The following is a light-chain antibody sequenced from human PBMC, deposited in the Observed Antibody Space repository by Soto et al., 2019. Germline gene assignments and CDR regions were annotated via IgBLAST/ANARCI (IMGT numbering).Light chain of an antibody. Sequence: DIQLTQSPSFLSASVGDRVTITCRASQGISSYLAWYQQKPGKAPKLLIYAASTLQSGVPSRFSGRGSGTEFTLTISSLQPEDFATYYCQQLGTFGGGTKVEIK. CDR3: QQLGT. J-gene: IGKJ4*01. CDR1: QGISSY. V-gene: IGKV1-9*01. CDR2: AAS.